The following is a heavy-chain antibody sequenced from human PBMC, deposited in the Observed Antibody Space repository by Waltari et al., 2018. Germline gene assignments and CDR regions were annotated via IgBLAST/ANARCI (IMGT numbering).Heavy chain of an antibody. CDR2: INHSGST. D-gene: IGHD3-3*01. V-gene: IGHV4-34*01. J-gene: IGHJ3*02. Sequence: QVQLQQWGAGLLKPSETLSLTCAVYGGSFSGYYWSWIRQPPGKGLEWIGEINHSGSTNYHPSLKSRVTISVDTSKNQFSLKLSSVTAADTAVYYCARREVGITIFGVNRGAFDIWGQGTMVTVSS. CDR3: ARREVGITIFGVNRGAFDI. CDR1: GGSFSGYY.